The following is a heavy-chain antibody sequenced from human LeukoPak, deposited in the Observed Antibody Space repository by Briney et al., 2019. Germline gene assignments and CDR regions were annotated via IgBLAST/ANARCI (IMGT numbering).Heavy chain of an antibody. CDR2: IIPIFGTA. V-gene: IGHV1-69*05. Sequence: ASVKVSCKASGGTFSSYATSWVRQAPGQGLEWMGGIIPIFGTANYAQKFQGRVTITTDESTSTAYMELSSLRSEDTAVYYCARKVVQRSNWFDPWGQGTLVTVSS. CDR3: ARKVVQRSNWFDP. D-gene: IGHD2-15*01. J-gene: IGHJ5*02. CDR1: GGTFSSYA.